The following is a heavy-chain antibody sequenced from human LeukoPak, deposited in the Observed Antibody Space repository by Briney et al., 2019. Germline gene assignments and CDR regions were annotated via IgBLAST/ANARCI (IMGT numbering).Heavy chain of an antibody. V-gene: IGHV4-59*01. Sequence: SETLSLTCTVSGGFISTYYWSWIRQPPGKGLEWIGFISYSGSTYHNPSLKSRVTMSVDTSKNQFSLNLRSVTAADTAVYYCAREVLGSYGYIFRFDPWGQGTLVTVSS. CDR3: AREVLGSYGYIFRFDP. J-gene: IGHJ5*02. CDR2: ISYSGST. D-gene: IGHD5-18*01. CDR1: GGFISTYY.